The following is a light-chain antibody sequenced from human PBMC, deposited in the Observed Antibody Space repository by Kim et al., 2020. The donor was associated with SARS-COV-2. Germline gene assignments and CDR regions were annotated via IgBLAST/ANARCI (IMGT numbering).Light chain of an antibody. CDR2: GAS. Sequence: EIVLTQSPVTVSLSPGDRASLSCRASHSVSSSYLARYQQKPGQAPRLLIYGASSRATGIPDRFSGSGSRTDFTLTISRLEPEDVAVYYCQQYGSSPLTFGGGTKVDIK. J-gene: IGKJ4*01. CDR1: HSVSSSY. CDR3: QQYGSSPLT. V-gene: IGKV3-20*01.